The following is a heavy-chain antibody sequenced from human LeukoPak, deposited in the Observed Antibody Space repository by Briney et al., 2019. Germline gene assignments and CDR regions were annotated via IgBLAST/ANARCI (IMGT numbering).Heavy chain of an antibody. Sequence: ASMKVSCKASGYTFTSYGISWVRQAPGQGLEWMGWISAYNGNTNYAQKLQGRVTMTTDTSTSTAYMELRSLRSDDTAVYYCARGSHYYDSSGYYTYWGQRTLVSVFS. CDR3: ARGSHYYDSSGYYTY. D-gene: IGHD3-22*01. CDR2: ISAYNGNT. CDR1: GYTFTSYG. V-gene: IGHV1-18*01. J-gene: IGHJ4*02.